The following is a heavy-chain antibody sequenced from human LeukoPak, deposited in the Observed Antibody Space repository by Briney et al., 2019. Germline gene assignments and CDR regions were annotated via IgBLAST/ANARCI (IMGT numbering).Heavy chain of an antibody. CDR2: ITNIGVTT. CDR1: GFPFGSYA. V-gene: IGHV3-23*01. J-gene: IGHJ4*02. Sequence: GGSLRLSCAASGFPFGSYAMSWVRQTPGKSLEWVSIITNIGVTTYYADSVRGRFTISRDNSKNILYLQMNSLTAEDTAVYYSVKLSSGSGSKFGFDAWGQGTLVTVSS. CDR3: VKLSSGSGSKFGFDA. D-gene: IGHD6-19*01.